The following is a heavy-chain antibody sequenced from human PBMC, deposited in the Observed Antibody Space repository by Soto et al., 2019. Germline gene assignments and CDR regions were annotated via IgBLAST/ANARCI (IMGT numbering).Heavy chain of an antibody. CDR2: ISAYNGNT. J-gene: IGHJ4*02. CDR1: GYTFTSYG. Sequence: QVQLVQSGAEVKKPGASVKVSCKASGYTFTSYGISWVRQAPGQGLEWMGWISAYNGNTNYAQKLQGRVTMTTDTSTSTAYMELRSVRSDDTAVYCCARDCSGVSCYCNFDYGGQGTLVTVSS. CDR3: ARDCSGVSCYCNFDY. D-gene: IGHD2-15*01. V-gene: IGHV1-18*01.